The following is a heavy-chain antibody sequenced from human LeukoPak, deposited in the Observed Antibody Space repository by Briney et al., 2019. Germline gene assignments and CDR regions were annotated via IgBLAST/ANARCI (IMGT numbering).Heavy chain of an antibody. Sequence: ASVKVSCKASGGTFSNYAISWVRQAPGQGLEWMGRIIPILGIANYAQKFQGRVTITADKSTSTAYMELSSLRSEDTAVYYCARGLDYGDYSTHGYWGQGTLVTVSS. CDR3: ARGLDYGDYSTHGY. CDR2: IIPILGIA. J-gene: IGHJ4*02. D-gene: IGHD4-17*01. CDR1: GGTFSNYA. V-gene: IGHV1-69*04.